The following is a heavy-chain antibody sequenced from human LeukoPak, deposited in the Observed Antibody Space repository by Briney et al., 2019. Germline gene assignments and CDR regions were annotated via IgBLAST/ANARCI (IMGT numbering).Heavy chain of an antibody. Sequence: SETLSLTCTVSGGSISSYYWSWIRQPPGKGLEWIGYIYYSGSTNYNPSLKSRVTISVDTSKNQFSLKLSSVTAADTAVYYCARSSRGAAAGFDIWGQGTMVTVSS. CDR1: GGSISSYY. D-gene: IGHD6-13*01. CDR3: ARSSRGAAAGFDI. CDR2: IYYSGST. V-gene: IGHV4-59*08. J-gene: IGHJ3*02.